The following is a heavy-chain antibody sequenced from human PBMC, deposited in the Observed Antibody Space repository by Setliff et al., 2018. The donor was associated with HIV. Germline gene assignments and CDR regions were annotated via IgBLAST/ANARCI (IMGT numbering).Heavy chain of an antibody. CDR2: IRLDGSDK. V-gene: IGHV3-30*02. CDR1: GFTFRNYG. Sequence: GGSLRLSCAASGFTFRNYGMHWVRQAPGKGLEWVAFIRLDGSDKFYADSVKGRFTISRDNSKKTLYLQMNSLRAEDTAVYYCARYALAVPGYHNAFDIWGQGTMVTVSS. CDR3: ARYALAVPGYHNAFDI. D-gene: IGHD6-19*01. J-gene: IGHJ3*02.